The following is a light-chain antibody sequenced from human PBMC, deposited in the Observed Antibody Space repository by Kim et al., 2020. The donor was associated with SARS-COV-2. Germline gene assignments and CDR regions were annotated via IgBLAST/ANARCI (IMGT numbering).Light chain of an antibody. J-gene: IGLJ1*01. CDR3: SSYTSSSTLYV. CDR1: SSDVGSYNL. Sequence: QSITISCTGTSSDVGSYNLVSWYEQHPGKAPKLMIYEVSKRPSGVSNRFSGSKSGNTASLTISGLQAEDEADYYCSSYTSSSTLYVFGTGTKVTVL. CDR2: EVS. V-gene: IGLV2-14*02.